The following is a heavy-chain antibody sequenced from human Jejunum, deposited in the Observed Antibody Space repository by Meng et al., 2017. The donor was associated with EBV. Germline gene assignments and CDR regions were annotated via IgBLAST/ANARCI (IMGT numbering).Heavy chain of an antibody. D-gene: IGHD3-10*01. CDR2: INHGGGA. CDR3: ARLGGYASGTYYPIDP. CDR1: GGSFSDYY. V-gene: IGHV4-34*01. Sequence: QVQLQQWGAGLLNPSETLSLTCAVYGGSFSDYYWTWIRQPPGKGLEWIGEINHGGGAIYNPSLKSRVTISVDTSKNQFSLKLSSVTAADTAVYYCARLGGYASGTYYPIDPWGQGTLVTVSS. J-gene: IGHJ5*02.